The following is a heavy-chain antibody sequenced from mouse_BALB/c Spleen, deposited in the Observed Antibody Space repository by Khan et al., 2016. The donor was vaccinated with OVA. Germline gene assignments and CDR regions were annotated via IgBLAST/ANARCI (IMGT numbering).Heavy chain of an antibody. CDR3: ARGGYSSFAY. D-gene: IGHD1-3*01. Sequence: VQLQQSGTVLARPGASVKMSCKASGYSFTSYLIHWVKQRPGQGLEWIGDIYPGNSDTTYNQKFKNKAKLTAGTSANTAYMELSSLTNEDSAVYYCARGGYSSFAYWGQGTLVTVSA. V-gene: IGHV1-5*01. CDR2: IYPGNSDT. CDR1: GYSFTSYL. J-gene: IGHJ3*01.